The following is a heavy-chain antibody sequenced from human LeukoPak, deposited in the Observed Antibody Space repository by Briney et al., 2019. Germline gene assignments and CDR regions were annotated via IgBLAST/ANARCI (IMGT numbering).Heavy chain of an antibody. CDR3: ARAPVGGTLTRFDY. V-gene: IGHV1-2*02. CDR1: GYTFTGYY. CDR2: INPNSGGT. Sequence: ASVKVSCKASGYTFTGYYMHWVRQAPGQGLEWMGWINPNSGGTNYAQKFQGRVTMTRDTSISTAYMELSRLRSDDTAVYCCARAPVGGTLTRFDYWGQGTLVTVSS. J-gene: IGHJ4*02. D-gene: IGHD3-10*01.